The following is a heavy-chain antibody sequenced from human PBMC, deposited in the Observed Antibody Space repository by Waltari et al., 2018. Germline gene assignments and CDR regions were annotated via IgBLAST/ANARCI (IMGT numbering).Heavy chain of an antibody. J-gene: IGHJ4*02. V-gene: IGHV3-7*01. Sequence: EAQLVESGGKLVQPGGSLRLSCVASGFTFRRHWMSWGRPAPGRGLEWVATIKEDGSDKHYVDSVRGRVTISRDNANDSLYLQMNSLRAEDTAVYYCATWRWGQSEFDYWGQGTLVTVSS. CDR2: IKEDGSDK. D-gene: IGHD7-27*01. CDR3: ATWRWGQSEFDY. CDR1: GFTFRRHW.